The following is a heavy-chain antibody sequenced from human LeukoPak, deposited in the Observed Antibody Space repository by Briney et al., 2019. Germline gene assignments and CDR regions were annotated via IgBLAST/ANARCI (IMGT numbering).Heavy chain of an antibody. CDR3: ARVITVLRYFDWLLRRRYYYYYMDV. J-gene: IGHJ6*03. CDR1: GFTFSSYS. V-gene: IGHV3-21*01. CDR2: ISSSSSYI. D-gene: IGHD3-9*01. Sequence: GGSLRLSCAASGFTFSSYSMNWVRQAPGKGLEWVSSISSSSSYIYYADSVKGRFTISRDNAKNSLYLQMNSLRAEDTAVYYCARVITVLRYFDWLLRRRYYYYYMDVWGKGTTVTVSS.